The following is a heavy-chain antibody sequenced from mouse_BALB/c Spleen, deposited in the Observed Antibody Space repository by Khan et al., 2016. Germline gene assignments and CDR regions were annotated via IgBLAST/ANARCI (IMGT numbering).Heavy chain of an antibody. V-gene: IGHV1-80*01. Sequence: QVQLQQSGAELVRPGSSVKISCKASGYAFSSYWMNWVKQRPGQGLEWIGQIYPGDGDINYNGKFKGKVTLTVDKSSSTAYMQLSCLTSEDSAVYFCKRLGWRDYWVQGTTLTVSS. CDR2: IYPGDGDI. CDR1: GYAFSSYW. J-gene: IGHJ2*01. CDR3: KRLGWRDY. D-gene: IGHD3-1*01.